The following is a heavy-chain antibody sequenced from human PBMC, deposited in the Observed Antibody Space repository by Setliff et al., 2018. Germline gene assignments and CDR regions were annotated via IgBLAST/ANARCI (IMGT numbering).Heavy chain of an antibody. J-gene: IGHJ4*02. D-gene: IGHD5-18*01. CDR3: ARRVGSVGIQLPDY. CDR1: GYTLTELS. V-gene: IGHV1-8*01. Sequence: ASVKVSCKVSGYTLTELSRHWVRQATGQGLEWMGWMNPNSGNTGYAQKFQGRVTMTRNASISTAYMELSSLRSEDTAVYYCARRVGSVGIQLPDYWGQGTLVTVS. CDR2: MNPNSGNT.